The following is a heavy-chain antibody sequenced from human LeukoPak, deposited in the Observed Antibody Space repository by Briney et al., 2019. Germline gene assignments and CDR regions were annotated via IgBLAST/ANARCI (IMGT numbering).Heavy chain of an antibody. V-gene: IGHV1-69*13. CDR2: IIPIFGTA. Sequence: SVKVSCKASGGTFSSYAISWVRQAPGQGLEWMGGIIPIFGTANYAQKFQGRVTITADESTSTAYMELSSLRSEDTAVYYCASAGCGGDCYDYWGQGTLVTVSS. CDR1: GGTFSSYA. D-gene: IGHD2-21*01. CDR3: ASAGCGGDCYDY. J-gene: IGHJ4*02.